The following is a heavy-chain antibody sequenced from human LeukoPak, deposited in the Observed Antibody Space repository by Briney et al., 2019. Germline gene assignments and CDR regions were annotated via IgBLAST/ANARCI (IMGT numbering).Heavy chain of an antibody. CDR3: ARTRIPFYFGSGSPDY. Sequence: ASVKVSCKASGYTFSSHAMIWVRQAPGQGFEWMGWINTNTGNPRYGQGFTGRFVFSLDTSVSTAYLQISSLKAEDTAVYFCARTRIPFYFGSGSPDYWGQGTLVTVSS. CDR1: GYTFSSHA. CDR2: INTNTGNP. J-gene: IGHJ4*02. D-gene: IGHD3-10*01. V-gene: IGHV7-4-1*02.